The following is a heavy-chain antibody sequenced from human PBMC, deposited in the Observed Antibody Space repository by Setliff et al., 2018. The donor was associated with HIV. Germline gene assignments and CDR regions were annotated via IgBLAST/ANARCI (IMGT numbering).Heavy chain of an antibody. V-gene: IGHV4-4*08. Sequence: KTSETLSLTCTVSGDSISSSYYWTWIRQPPGKGLEWIGYIYTSGSTNYNPSLKNRVTISVDTSKNQFSLRLSSVTAADTAVYYCARAISTPSYYYHMDVWGTGTPVTVSS. CDR1: GDSISSSYY. CDR2: IYTSGST. CDR3: ARAISTPSYYYHMDV. D-gene: IGHD3-10*01. J-gene: IGHJ6*03.